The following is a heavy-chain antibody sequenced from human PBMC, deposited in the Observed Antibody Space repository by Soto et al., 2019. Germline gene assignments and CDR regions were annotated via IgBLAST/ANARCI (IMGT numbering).Heavy chain of an antibody. J-gene: IGHJ4*02. D-gene: IGHD1-7*01. CDR3: ANFKDWNYPITS. CDR1: GFTFSSYA. Sequence: GGSLRLSCAASGFTFSSYAMSWVRQAPGKGLEWVSAISGSGGSTYYAESVKGRFTISRDNSKNTLYLQMNSLRAEDTAVYYCANFKDWNYPITSWGQGTLVTVSS. V-gene: IGHV3-23*01. CDR2: ISGSGGST.